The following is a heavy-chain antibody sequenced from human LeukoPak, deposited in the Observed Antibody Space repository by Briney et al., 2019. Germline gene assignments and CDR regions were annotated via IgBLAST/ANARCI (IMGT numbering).Heavy chain of an antibody. J-gene: IGHJ5*02. CDR2: MYYSGDS. Sequence: SETLSLTCNISGVPITDYYWSWIRLAPRRGLEWIGYMYYSGDSNSNPSLEGRVTMSADTSTNQFSLRLTSVTAADTAIYYCARELPTTGNWFDPWGQGILVTVSS. CDR3: ARELPTTGNWFDP. D-gene: IGHD1-14*01. V-gene: IGHV4-59*01. CDR1: GVPITDYY.